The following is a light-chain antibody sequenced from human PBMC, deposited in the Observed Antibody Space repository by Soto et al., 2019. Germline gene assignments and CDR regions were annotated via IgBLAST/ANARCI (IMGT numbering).Light chain of an antibody. CDR3: QQYNSYPPLT. V-gene: IGKV1-5*03. J-gene: IGKJ1*01. Sequence: DIQMTQSPSSLSASVGDRVTITCRTSRSISTSLNWYLQKPGEAPKLLIYKASSLESGVPSRFSGSGSGTEFTLTISSLQPDDFATYYCQQYNSYPPLTFGQGTKVDI. CDR1: RSISTS. CDR2: KAS.